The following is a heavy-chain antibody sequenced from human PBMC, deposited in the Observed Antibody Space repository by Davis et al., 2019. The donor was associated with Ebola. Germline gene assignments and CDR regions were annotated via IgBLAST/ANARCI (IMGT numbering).Heavy chain of an antibody. CDR3: ARRIAARPFGDWFDP. V-gene: IGHV4-39*01. CDR1: GGSISSSSYY. J-gene: IGHJ5*02. Sequence: SLTCTVSGGSISSSSYYWGWIRQPPGKGLEWIGSIYYSGSTYYNPSLKSRVTISVDTSKNQFSLKLSSVTAADTAVYYCARRIAARPFGDWFDPWGQGTLVAVSS. CDR2: IYYSGST. D-gene: IGHD6-6*01.